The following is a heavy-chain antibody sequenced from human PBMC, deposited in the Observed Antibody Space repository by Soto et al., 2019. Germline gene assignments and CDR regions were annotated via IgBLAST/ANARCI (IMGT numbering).Heavy chain of an antibody. J-gene: IGHJ4*02. CDR3: AKGSASSRPYYLDY. CDR2: ISTNGDLT. Sequence: PGGSLRLSCAASGFSSSRHGMSWVRQAPGKGPEWVSAISTNGDLTWYADSVKGRFTISRDNSKNTLSLQLNSLSAEDTAVYFCAKGSASSRPYYLDYWGQGTLVTVSS. V-gene: IGHV3-23*01. CDR1: GFSSSRHG. D-gene: IGHD3-10*01.